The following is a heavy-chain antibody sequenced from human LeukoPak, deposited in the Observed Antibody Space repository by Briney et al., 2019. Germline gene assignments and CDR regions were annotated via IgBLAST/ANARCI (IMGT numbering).Heavy chain of an antibody. CDR3: ARSVIKGYYYDF. CDR1: GFTFSSYW. D-gene: IGHD6-13*01. CDR2: INSDGSST. J-gene: IGHJ4*02. Sequence: GGSLRLSCAASGFTFSSYWMHWVRQAPGKGLVWVSRINSDGSSTSYADSVKGRFTISRDNAKNTLYLQMNSLRAEDTAVYYCARSVIKGYYYDFWSQGTLVTVSS. V-gene: IGHV3-74*01.